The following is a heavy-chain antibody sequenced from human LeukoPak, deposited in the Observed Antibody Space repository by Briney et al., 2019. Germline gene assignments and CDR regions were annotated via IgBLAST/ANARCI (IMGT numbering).Heavy chain of an antibody. V-gene: IGHV1-69*05. J-gene: IGHJ6*03. D-gene: IGHD6-13*01. CDR1: GGTFSSYA. CDR3: ARDSSRGLYYYYYMDV. Sequence: SVKVSCKASGGTFSSYAISWVRQAPGQGLEWMGGIIPIFGTANYAQKFQGRVTITTDESTSTAYMELSSLRSEDTAVYYCARDSSRGLYYYYYMDVWGKGTTVTVSS. CDR2: IIPIFGTA.